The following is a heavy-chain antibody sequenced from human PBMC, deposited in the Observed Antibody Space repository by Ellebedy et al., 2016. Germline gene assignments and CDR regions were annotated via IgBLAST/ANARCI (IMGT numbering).Heavy chain of an antibody. CDR3: ADAVAGTN. J-gene: IGHJ4*02. CDR2: ISYDGSNK. D-gene: IGHD6-19*01. Sequence: GGSLRLXXAASGFTFSSYAMHWVRQAPGKGLEWVAVISYDGSNKYYADSVKGRFTISRDNSKNTLYLQMNSLRAEDTAVYYCADAVAGTNWGQGTLVTVSS. V-gene: IGHV3-30-3*01. CDR1: GFTFSSYA.